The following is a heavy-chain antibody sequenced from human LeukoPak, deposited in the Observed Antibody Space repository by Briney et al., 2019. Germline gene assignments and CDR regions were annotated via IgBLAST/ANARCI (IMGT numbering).Heavy chain of an antibody. J-gene: IGHJ4*02. CDR2: INSDGSST. Sequence: GGSLRLSCAASGFTFSSYWMHWVRHAPGKGLVWVSRINSDGSSTSYADSVKGRFTISRDNAKNTLYLQMNSLRAEDTAVYYCARDSQWLAAFDYWGQGTLVTVSS. CDR1: GFTFSSYW. D-gene: IGHD6-19*01. V-gene: IGHV3-74*01. CDR3: ARDSQWLAAFDY.